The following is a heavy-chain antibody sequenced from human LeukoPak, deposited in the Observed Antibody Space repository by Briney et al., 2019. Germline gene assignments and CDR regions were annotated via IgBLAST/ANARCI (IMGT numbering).Heavy chain of an antibody. CDR3: ARARYYYGSGSSYNWFDP. J-gene: IGHJ5*02. V-gene: IGHV1-18*01. D-gene: IGHD3-10*01. CDR1: GYTFTSYG. CDR2: ISSYNGNT. Sequence: ASVKVSCKVSGYTFTSYGISWVRQAPGQGLEWMGWISSYNGNTNYAQKLQGRVTMTTDTSTSTAYMELRSLRSDDTAVYYCARARYYYGSGSSYNWFDPWGQGTLVTVSS.